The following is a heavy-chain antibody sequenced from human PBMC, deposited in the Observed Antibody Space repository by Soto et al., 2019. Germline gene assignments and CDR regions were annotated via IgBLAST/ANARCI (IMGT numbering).Heavy chain of an antibody. D-gene: IGHD1-1*01. Sequence: GGSLRLSCVASGFTVSSNYMSWVRQSPGKGLEWVSVIYSGGSTYYADSVKGRFTISRDNSKNTLYLQMSTLRAEDTAVYYCARGSERAYFDYWGQGTLVTVSS. CDR1: GFTVSSNY. CDR3: ARGSERAYFDY. J-gene: IGHJ4*02. CDR2: IYSGGST. V-gene: IGHV3-53*01.